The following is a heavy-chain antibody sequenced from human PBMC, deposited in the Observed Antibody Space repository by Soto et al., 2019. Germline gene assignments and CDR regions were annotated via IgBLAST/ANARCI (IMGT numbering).Heavy chain of an antibody. J-gene: IGHJ6*02. Sequence: PGGSLRLSCAASGFTFSSYDMHWVRQATGKGLEWVSAIGTAGDTYYPGSVKGRFTISRENAKNSLYLQMNSLRAEDTAVYYCARVRLYCGGDCYSDPKYYYYGMDVWGQGTTVTVSS. CDR2: IGTAGDT. CDR3: ARVRLYCGGDCYSDPKYYYYGMDV. CDR1: GFTFSSYD. D-gene: IGHD2-21*02. V-gene: IGHV3-13*01.